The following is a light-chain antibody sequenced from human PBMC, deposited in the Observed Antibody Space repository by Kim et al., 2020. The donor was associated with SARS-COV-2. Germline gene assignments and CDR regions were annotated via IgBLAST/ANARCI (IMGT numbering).Light chain of an antibody. Sequence: SYELSQPPSVSVAPGKTARIACGGSHLGTKSVHWYQQRPGQAPLLVVFDDSDRASGIPQRFSGSNSGNTATLTITRVEAGDEADYFCQVWDNFSDQPIFGGGTQLNVL. CDR1: HLGTKS. CDR2: DDS. CDR3: QVWDNFSDQPI. V-gene: IGLV3-21*03. J-gene: IGLJ2*01.